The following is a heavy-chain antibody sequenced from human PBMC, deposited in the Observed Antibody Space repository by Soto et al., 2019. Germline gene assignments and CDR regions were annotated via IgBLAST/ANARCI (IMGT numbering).Heavy chain of an antibody. J-gene: IGHJ4*02. D-gene: IGHD2-8*02. CDR2: IYCDVDK. Sequence: QITLKESGPTLVTPTQTLTLTCTFSGFSLSTSAVGLGWIRQPPGKALEWLAFIYCDVDKRYSPSLKSSLTITKDNGKIQVVLATTTVDPVDTATQYSAHLVGAGLTDDFDYWGQGTLVTVYS. CDR3: AHLVGAGLTDDFDY. V-gene: IGHV2-5*02. CDR1: GFSLSTSAVG.